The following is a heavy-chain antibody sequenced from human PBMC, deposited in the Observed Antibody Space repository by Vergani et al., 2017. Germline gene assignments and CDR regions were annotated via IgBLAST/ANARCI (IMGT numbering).Heavy chain of an antibody. Sequence: QVQLVQSGAEVMQPGASVKVSCKTSGYIFTSDDIDWVRQAPGKGLEWMGWMNPNSGNTGYSHQFQGRVTITRDNSITTAYMELRGLTSEDTAMYYCATPAPYGSGKSTYYGMDVWGQGTTVTVSS. CDR1: GYIFTSDD. J-gene: IGHJ6*02. CDR2: MNPNSGNT. CDR3: ATPAPYGSGKSTYYGMDV. D-gene: IGHD3-10*01. V-gene: IGHV1-8*03.